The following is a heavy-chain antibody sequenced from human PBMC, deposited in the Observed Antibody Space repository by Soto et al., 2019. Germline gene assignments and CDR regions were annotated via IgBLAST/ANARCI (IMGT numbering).Heavy chain of an antibody. V-gene: IGHV3-23*01. J-gene: IGHJ1*01. D-gene: IGHD6-13*01. Sequence: GSLRLSCAASGFTFSSYAMSWVRQAPGKGLEWVSAISGSGGSTYYADSVKGRFTISRDNSKNTLYLQMNSLRAEDTAVYYCATYSSSWFAYFQHWGQGTLVTVSS. CDR2: ISGSGGST. CDR3: ATYSSSWFAYFQH. CDR1: GFTFSSYA.